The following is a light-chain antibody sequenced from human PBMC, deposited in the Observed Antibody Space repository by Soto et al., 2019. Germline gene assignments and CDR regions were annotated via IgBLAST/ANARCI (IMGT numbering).Light chain of an antibody. Sequence: QSALTQPASVSGSPGQSITISCTGTRSDVGGYDYVSWYQQHPGKAPKLMIYDVSDRPSGVSNRFSGSKSGNTASLTISGLQAEDEADYYCSSHTSDPTLVVFGGGTKLTVL. CDR3: SSHTSDPTLVV. CDR2: DVS. J-gene: IGLJ2*01. CDR1: RSDVGGYDY. V-gene: IGLV2-14*03.